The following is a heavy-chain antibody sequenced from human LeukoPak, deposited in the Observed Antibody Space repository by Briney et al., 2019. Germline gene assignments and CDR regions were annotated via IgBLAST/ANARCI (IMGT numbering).Heavy chain of an antibody. V-gene: IGHV3-21*01. CDR3: ARDLGLRQWELPDGHDY. J-gene: IGHJ4*02. D-gene: IGHD1-26*01. Sequence: SGGSLRLSCAASGFTFSRNSMNWVRQAPGKGLEWVSSISTSSSYIYYADSVKGRFTISRDNAKNSLYLQMNSLRAEDTAVYYCARDLGLRQWELPDGHDYWGQGTLVTVSS. CDR2: ISTSSSYI. CDR1: GFTFSRNS.